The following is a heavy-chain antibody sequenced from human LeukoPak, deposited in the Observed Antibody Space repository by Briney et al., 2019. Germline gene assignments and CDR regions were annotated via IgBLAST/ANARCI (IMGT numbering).Heavy chain of an antibody. J-gene: IGHJ4*02. CDR3: ARGWTIVLMN. D-gene: IGHD2-8*01. CDR1: GGTFSSYA. Sequence: VASVKVSCKASGGTFSSYAIGWVRQAPGQGLEWMGRIIPILGIANYAQKFQGRVTITADKSTSTAYMELSSLRSEDTAVYYCARGWTIVLMNWGQGTLVTVSS. CDR2: IIPILGIA. V-gene: IGHV1-69*04.